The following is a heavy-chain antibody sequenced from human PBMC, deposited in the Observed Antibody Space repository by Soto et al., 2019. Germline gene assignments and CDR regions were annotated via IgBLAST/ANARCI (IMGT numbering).Heavy chain of an antibody. V-gene: IGHV1-18*01. CDR3: VVVAHPYYFDD. CDR1: GYTFTSYV. D-gene: IGHD2-15*01. J-gene: IGHJ4*02. Sequence: QVKLVQSGAEVKKPGASVKVSCKASGYTFTSYVISWVRQAPGQGLEWMGGISAYNGNTNYAPKLQGRVTMTTDTATITAYMELRSLRSDDPAVYYCVVVAHPYYFDDWGQGTLVTVSS. CDR2: ISAYNGNT.